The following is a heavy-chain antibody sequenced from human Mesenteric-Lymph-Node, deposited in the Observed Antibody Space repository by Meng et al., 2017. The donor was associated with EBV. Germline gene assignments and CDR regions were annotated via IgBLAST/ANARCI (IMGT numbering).Heavy chain of an antibody. CDR3: SRRHSPSSIEH. Sequence: VSLTRSFSGCCLTFSGLDLHWFRQAPGKGLEWVGRIKWNDDKYESAYAASGRGRFTVTTEDQMVTTYLNMSSLAIDDKSFDHWSRRHSPSSIEHWGQGTLVTVSS. CDR1: CLTFSGLD. J-gene: IGHJ4*02. CDR2: IKWNDDKYES. V-gene: IGHV3-73*01. D-gene: IGHD6-13*01.